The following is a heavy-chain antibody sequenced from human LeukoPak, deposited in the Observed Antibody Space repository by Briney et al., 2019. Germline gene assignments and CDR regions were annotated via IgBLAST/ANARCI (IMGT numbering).Heavy chain of an antibody. D-gene: IGHD6-19*01. J-gene: IGHJ4*02. CDR2: IKQDETEK. V-gene: IGHV3-7*01. Sequence: GESLRLSCTASGFTFSNFWMGWVRQAPGKGLEWVANIKQDETEKFYLGSVKGRFTISRDNAKNSLYLQMNSLRAEDTAVYYCARVHSSGWYAPPLNIDYWGQGTLVTVSS. CDR3: ARVHSSGWYAPPLNIDY. CDR1: GFTFSNFW.